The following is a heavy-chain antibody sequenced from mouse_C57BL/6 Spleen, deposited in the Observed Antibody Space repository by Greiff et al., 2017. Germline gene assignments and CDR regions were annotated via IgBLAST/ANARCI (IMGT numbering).Heavy chain of an antibody. J-gene: IGHJ3*01. CDR1: GYTFTSYW. Sequence: QVQLQQPGAELVKPGASVKLSCKASGYTFTSYWMQWVKQRPGQGLEWIGEFDPSDSYTNYNQKFKGKAPLTVDTSSSTAYMQLSSLTSEDSAVYYCARSKLGFAYGGQGTLVTVSA. V-gene: IGHV1-50*01. D-gene: IGHD4-1*01. CDR2: FDPSDSYT. CDR3: ARSKLGFAY.